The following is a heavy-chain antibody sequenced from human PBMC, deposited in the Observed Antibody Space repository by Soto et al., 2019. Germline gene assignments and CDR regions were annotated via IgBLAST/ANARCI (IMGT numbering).Heavy chain of an antibody. J-gene: IGHJ6*01. D-gene: IGHD2-2*01. CDR3: ASYCSSTSCQYYYGMAF. Sequence: ASVKVSCKASGYTFTSYYMHWVRQAPGQGLEWMGIINPSGGSTSYAQKFQGRVTMTRDTSTSTVYMELSSLRSEDTAVYYCASYCSSTSCQYYYGMAFWGQGTTDPVSS. V-gene: IGHV1-46*01. CDR1: GYTFTSYY. CDR2: INPSGGST.